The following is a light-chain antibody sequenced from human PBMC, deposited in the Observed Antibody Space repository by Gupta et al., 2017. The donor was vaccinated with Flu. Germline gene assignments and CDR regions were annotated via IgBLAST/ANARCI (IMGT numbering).Light chain of an antibody. V-gene: IGKV3-20*01. J-gene: IGKJ1*01. Sequence: EIVLTQSPGTLSLSPGERATLSCRASQSVSSSYLAWYQQKPGQAPRLLIYGASSRATGIPDRFSGSGSGTDFTLTISRLEPEDFAVYYCQQDGSSPWTFGQGTXVEIK. CDR3: QQDGSSPWT. CDR2: GAS. CDR1: QSVSSSY.